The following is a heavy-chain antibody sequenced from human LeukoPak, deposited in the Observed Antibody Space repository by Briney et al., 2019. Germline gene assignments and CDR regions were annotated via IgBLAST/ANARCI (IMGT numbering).Heavy chain of an antibody. CDR2: INHSGST. CDR1: GGSFSGYY. J-gene: IGHJ5*02. Sequence: SETLSLTCAVYGGSFSGYYWSWIRQPPGKGLEWIGEINHSGSTNYNPSLKSRVTISVDTSKNQFSLKLSSVTAADTAVYYCARRSSWSSGWTGWFDPWGQGTLVTVSS. CDR3: ARRSSWSSGWTGWFDP. V-gene: IGHV4-34*01. D-gene: IGHD6-19*01.